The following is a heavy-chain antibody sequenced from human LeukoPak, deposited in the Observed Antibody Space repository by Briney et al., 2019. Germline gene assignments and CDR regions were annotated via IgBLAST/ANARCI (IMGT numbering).Heavy chain of an antibody. Sequence: ASVKVSCKASVYTFTGYYMHWVRQAPGQGLEWMGWINPNSGGTNYAQKFQGRVTMTRDTSISTAYMELSRLRSDDTAVYYCARDHCSSTSCSNWFDPWGQGTLVTVSS. J-gene: IGHJ5*02. D-gene: IGHD2-2*01. CDR2: INPNSGGT. CDR1: VYTFTGYY. V-gene: IGHV1-2*02. CDR3: ARDHCSSTSCSNWFDP.